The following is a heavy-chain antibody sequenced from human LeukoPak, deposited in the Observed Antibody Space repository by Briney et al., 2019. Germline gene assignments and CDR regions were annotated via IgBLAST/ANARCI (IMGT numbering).Heavy chain of an antibody. CDR1: GFTLRNFA. V-gene: IGHV3-30*18. CDR2: ISYDGSNK. J-gene: IGHJ1*01. D-gene: IGHD6-19*01. Sequence: QPGGSLRLSCEDSGFTLRNFAVNWVCQAPGKGLEWVAVISYDGSNKYYADSVKGRFTISRDNSKNTLYLQMNSLRAEDTAVYYCAKDPLPYSSGWQYFQHWGQGTLVTVSS. CDR3: AKDPLPYSSGWQYFQH.